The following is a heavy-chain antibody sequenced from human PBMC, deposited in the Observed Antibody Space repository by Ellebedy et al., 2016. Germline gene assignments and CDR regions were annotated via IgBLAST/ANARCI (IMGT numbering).Heavy chain of an antibody. V-gene: IGHV4-34*01. Sequence: SETLSLTCAVYGGSFSGYYWSWIRQPPGKGLEWIGEINHSGSTNYNPSLKSRVTISVDTSKNQFSLKLSSVTAADTAVYYCARSRRPPAVLKIKYWYFDLWGRGTLVTVSS. CDR1: GGSFSGYY. CDR3: ARSRRPPAVLKIKYWYFDL. D-gene: IGHD6-6*01. J-gene: IGHJ2*01. CDR2: INHSGST.